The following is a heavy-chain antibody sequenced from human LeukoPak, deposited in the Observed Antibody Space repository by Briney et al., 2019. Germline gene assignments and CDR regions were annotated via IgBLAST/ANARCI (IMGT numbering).Heavy chain of an antibody. J-gene: IGHJ3*02. Sequence: GRSLRLSCAASGFTFISYGMHWVRQAPGKGLEWVAVIWYDGSNKYYADSVKGRFTISRDNSKNTLYLQMNSLRAEDTSVYYCARDVLSAFDIWGQGTMVTVSS. CDR1: GFTFISYG. D-gene: IGHD2-8*01. CDR2: IWYDGSNK. CDR3: ARDVLSAFDI. V-gene: IGHV3-33*01.